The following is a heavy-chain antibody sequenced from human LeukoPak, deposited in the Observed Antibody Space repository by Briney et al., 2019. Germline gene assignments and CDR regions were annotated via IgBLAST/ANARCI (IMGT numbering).Heavy chain of an antibody. D-gene: IGHD1-26*01. J-gene: IGHJ6*03. CDR2: ISYDGSNK. V-gene: IGHV3-30*01. Sequence: GGSLRLSCAASGFTFSSYAVHWVRQAPGKGLEWVAVISYDGSNKYYADSVKGRFTISRDNSKNTLYLQMNSLRAEDTAVYYCARDGTLPPDYYYMDVWGKGTTVTVSS. CDR1: GFTFSSYA. CDR3: ARDGTLPPDYYYMDV.